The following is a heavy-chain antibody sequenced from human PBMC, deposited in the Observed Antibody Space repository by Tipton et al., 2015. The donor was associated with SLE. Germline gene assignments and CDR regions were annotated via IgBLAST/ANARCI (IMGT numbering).Heavy chain of an antibody. D-gene: IGHD3-3*01. CDR2: INHSGSA. CDR3: AGFWLFGEVTDDY. Sequence: LRLSCAVYGGSFSGYYWSWIRQPPGKGLEWIGEINHSGSANYNPSLKSRLTISVDTSKNQFSLKLSSVTAADTAVYYCAGFWLFGEVTDDYWGQGTLVTVSS. V-gene: IGHV4-34*01. J-gene: IGHJ4*02. CDR1: GGSFSGYY.